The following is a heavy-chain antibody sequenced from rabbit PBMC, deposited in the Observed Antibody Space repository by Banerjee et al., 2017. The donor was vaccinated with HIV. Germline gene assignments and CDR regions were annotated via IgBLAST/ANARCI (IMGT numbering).Heavy chain of an antibody. Sequence: QEQLEESGGDLVKPEGSLTLTCTASGFSFSSGDYMCWVRQAPGKGLEWIACIYAGSSGNTYYASWVNGRFTISRSTSLNTVTLQMTSLTAADTATYFCARGYGAGGGYVYYFNLWGPGTLVTVS. CDR1: GFSFSSGDY. J-gene: IGHJ4*01. V-gene: IGHV1S45*01. CDR3: ARGYGAGGGYVYYFNL. CDR2: IYAGSSGNT. D-gene: IGHD8-1*01.